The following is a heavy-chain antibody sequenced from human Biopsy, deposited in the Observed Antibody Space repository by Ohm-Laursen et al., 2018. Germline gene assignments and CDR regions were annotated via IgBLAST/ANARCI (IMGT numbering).Heavy chain of an antibody. CDR1: GESSSGYF. CDR3: AIGSGYFKLDV. V-gene: IGHV4-34*01. Sequence: SQTLSLTCAVNGESSSGYFWNWIRQPPGKGLEWIGEINQSGSTKYNPSLKRRATLSADSSNSQFSLRLTPVTAADTAIYYCAIGSGYFKLDVWGQGTTVTVSS. D-gene: IGHD5-12*01. CDR2: INQSGST. J-gene: IGHJ6*02.